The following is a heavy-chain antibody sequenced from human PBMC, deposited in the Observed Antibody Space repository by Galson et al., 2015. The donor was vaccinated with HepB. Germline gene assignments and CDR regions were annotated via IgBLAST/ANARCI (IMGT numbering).Heavy chain of an antibody. V-gene: IGHV3-23*01. CDR2: ISDTGTTT. Sequence: SLRLSCAASGFTFNNYAMKWVRQAPGKGLEWVSGISDTGTTTYYTDSVKGRFTISRDNSKNTLYLRMNSLKAEDTAVYYCAKDRRLTGTKSASDYWGQGILVTVSS. CDR3: AKDRRLTGTKSASDY. CDR1: GFTFNNYA. J-gene: IGHJ4*02. D-gene: IGHD1-7*01.